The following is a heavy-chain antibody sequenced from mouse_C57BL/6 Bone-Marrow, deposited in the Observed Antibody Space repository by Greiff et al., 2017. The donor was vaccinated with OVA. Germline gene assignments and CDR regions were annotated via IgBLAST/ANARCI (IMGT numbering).Heavy chain of an antibody. CDR1: GYTFTSYW. D-gene: IGHD1-1*02. Sequence: VQLQQPGAELVKPGASVKLSCKASGYTFTSYWMQWVKQRPGQGLEWIGEIDPSDSYTNYNQKFKGKATLTVDTSSSTAYMQLSSLTSEDSAVYYCARYYPADWGQGTTLTVSS. CDR2: IDPSDSYT. V-gene: IGHV1-50*01. J-gene: IGHJ2*01. CDR3: ARYYPAD.